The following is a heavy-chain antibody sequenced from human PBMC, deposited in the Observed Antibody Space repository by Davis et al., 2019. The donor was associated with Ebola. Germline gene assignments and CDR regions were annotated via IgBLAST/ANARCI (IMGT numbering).Heavy chain of an antibody. D-gene: IGHD6-6*01. CDR2: IIPIFGTA. CDR1: GGTFSSYA. J-gene: IGHJ5*02. Sequence: AASVKVSCKASGGTFSSYAISWVRQAPGQGLEWMGGIIPIFGTANYAQKFQGRVTITADESTSTAYMELSSLRSEDTAVYFCTRGIARRQLGSWFDPWGQGTPVTVSS. CDR3: TRGIARRQLGSWFDP. V-gene: IGHV1-69*13.